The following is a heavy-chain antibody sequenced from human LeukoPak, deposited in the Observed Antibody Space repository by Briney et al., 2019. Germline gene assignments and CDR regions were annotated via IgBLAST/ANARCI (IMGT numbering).Heavy chain of an antibody. CDR1: GGSISSYY. Sequence: PSETLSLTCTVSGGSISSYYWSWIRQPPGKGLEWIGYIYTSGSTNYNPSLKSRVTISVDTSKNQFSLKLSSVTAADTAVYYCARRGVAVAGLDYWGQGSLVTVSS. CDR3: ARRGVAVAGLDY. D-gene: IGHD6-13*01. CDR2: IYTSGST. J-gene: IGHJ4*02. V-gene: IGHV4-4*09.